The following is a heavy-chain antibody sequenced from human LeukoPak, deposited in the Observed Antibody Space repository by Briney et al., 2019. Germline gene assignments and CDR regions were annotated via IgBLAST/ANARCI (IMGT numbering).Heavy chain of an antibody. CDR2: IQQDGGEK. CDR1: GFTFSNYW. V-gene: IGHV3-7*01. D-gene: IGHD3-22*01. CDR3: ARDRKDDSSGYYLFDN. J-gene: IGHJ4*02. Sequence: GGSLRLSCAASGFTFSNYWTSWVRQAPGKGLEWVANIQQDGGEKYYVDSVKGRFTISRDNAKNSLYLQMNSLRAEDTAVFYCARDRKDDSSGYYLFDNWGQGTLVTVSS.